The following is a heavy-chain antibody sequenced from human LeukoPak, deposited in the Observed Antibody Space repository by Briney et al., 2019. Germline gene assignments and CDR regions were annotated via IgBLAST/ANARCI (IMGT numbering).Heavy chain of an antibody. V-gene: IGHV1-2*02. CDR1: GYIFTDYY. Sequence: ASVKVSCRASGYIFTDYYMHWVRQAPGQGLEWMGWINPDSGATNYAQRFQGRVTMTRDTSISTAYMELSRLRSDDTALYYCARSEMADYWGQGTLVTVSS. CDR3: ARSEMADY. J-gene: IGHJ4*02. CDR2: INPDSGAT. D-gene: IGHD1-14*01.